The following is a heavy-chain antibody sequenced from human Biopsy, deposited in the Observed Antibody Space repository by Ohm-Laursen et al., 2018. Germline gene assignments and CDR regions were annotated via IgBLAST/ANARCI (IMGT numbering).Heavy chain of an antibody. D-gene: IGHD5-24*01. CDR1: SYTFTDYN. CDR2: INCKTGAT. CDR3: ARDPLDGHKHFDY. J-gene: IGHJ4*02. V-gene: IGHV1-2*02. Sequence: ASVKVSCKASSYTFTDYNIHWMRQAPGQGLEWLGYINCKTGATNYAQKFQGTVTMPRDTSISIAYLALGSLRSADTAIYYCARDPLDGHKHFDYWGQGSLVTVSS.